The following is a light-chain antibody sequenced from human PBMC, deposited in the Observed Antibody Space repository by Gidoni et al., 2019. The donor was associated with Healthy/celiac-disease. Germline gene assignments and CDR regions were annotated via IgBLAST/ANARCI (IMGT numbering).Light chain of an antibody. CDR3: SSYAGSNPNVV. V-gene: IGLV2-8*01. CDR1: SSDVGGYNY. J-gene: IGLJ2*01. CDR2: EVS. Sequence: QSALPQPPSASGSPGQSVTISCTGTSSDVGGYNYVSWYQPHPGKAPKLMIYEVSKRPSGVPDRFSGSKSGNTASLTVAGLQAEDEADYYCSSYAGSNPNVVFGGGTKLTVL.